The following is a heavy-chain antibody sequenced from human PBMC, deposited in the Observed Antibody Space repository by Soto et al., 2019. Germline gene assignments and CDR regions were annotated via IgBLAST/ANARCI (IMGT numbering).Heavy chain of an antibody. Sequence: PGGSLRLSCAASGFTFSSYAMHWVRQAPGKGLEWVAVISYDGSNKYYADSVKGRFTISRDNSKNTLYLQMNSLRAEDTAVYYCARGGITIFGVVMYYYGMDVWGQGTTVTVSS. CDR3: ARGGITIFGVVMYYYGMDV. CDR2: ISYDGSNK. D-gene: IGHD3-3*01. J-gene: IGHJ6*02. CDR1: GFTFSSYA. V-gene: IGHV3-30-3*01.